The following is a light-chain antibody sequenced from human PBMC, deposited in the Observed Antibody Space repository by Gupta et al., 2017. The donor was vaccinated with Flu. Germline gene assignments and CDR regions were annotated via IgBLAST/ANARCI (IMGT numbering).Light chain of an antibody. Sequence: IVLTQSPGTLSLSPGERATLSCRASQSFSSRYLAWYQQKPGQAPRLLIYGASSTATGIPDRFSGSGSATDFTLTISRLEPEDFAVYYCQQYGSSPGTFGQGTKVDIK. CDR3: QQYGSSPGT. J-gene: IGKJ1*01. V-gene: IGKV3-20*01. CDR2: GAS. CDR1: QSFSSRY.